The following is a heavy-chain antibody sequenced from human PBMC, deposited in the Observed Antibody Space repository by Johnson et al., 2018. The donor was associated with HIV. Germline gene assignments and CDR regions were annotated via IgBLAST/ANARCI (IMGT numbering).Heavy chain of an antibody. CDR2: ISSSGTTI. CDR1: GFTFSDYY. D-gene: IGHD3-10*01. CDR3: AKDPRHGGDAFDI. Sequence: QVQLVESGGGLVKPGGSLRLSCAASGFTFSDYYMSWIRQAPGKGLEWVSYISSSGTTIYYADSVKGRFTISRDNAKNTLYLQVNSLKTEDTAVYYCAKDPRHGGDAFDIWGQGTMVTVSS. J-gene: IGHJ3*02. V-gene: IGHV3-11*04.